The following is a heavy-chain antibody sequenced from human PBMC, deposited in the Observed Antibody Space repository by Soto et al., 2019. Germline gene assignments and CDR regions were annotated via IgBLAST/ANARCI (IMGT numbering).Heavy chain of an antibody. Sequence: QLQLQESGPGLVKPSETLSLTCTVSGGSISSSSYYWGWIRQPPGKGLEWIGSIYYSGSTYYNPSLKCRVTISVDTSKNQFSLKLSSVTAADTAVYYCARRDSSGVFDPWGQGTLVTVSS. D-gene: IGHD6-19*01. J-gene: IGHJ5*02. V-gene: IGHV4-39*01. CDR1: GGSISSSSYY. CDR3: ARRDSSGVFDP. CDR2: IYYSGST.